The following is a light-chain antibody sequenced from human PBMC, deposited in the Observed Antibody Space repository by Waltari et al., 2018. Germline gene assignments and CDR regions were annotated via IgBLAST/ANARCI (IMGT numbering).Light chain of an antibody. Sequence: QSALTQPASVSGSPGQSITISCTGTSSDVGGYNYVSWYQQHPGKAPNLMIYDVSKRPSGVLNRFSGPKSGNTASLTISGLQAEDEADYFCSSYTSSSTLVFGGGTKLTVL. CDR1: SSDVGGYNY. CDR2: DVS. CDR3: SSYTSSSTLV. V-gene: IGLV2-14*03. J-gene: IGLJ2*01.